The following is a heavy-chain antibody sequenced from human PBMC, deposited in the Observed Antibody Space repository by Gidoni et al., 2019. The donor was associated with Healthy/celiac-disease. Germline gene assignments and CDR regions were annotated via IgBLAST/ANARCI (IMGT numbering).Heavy chain of an antibody. D-gene: IGHD2-15*01. CDR2: ISGSGGST. J-gene: IGHJ6*02. CDR3: AKAVGYCSGGSCYPTDYYYYGMDV. Sequence: EVQLLESGGGLVQPGGSLSLSCAASGFPFSRYAMSWVRQAPGKGLEWVSAISGSGGSTYYADSVKGRFTISRDNSKNTLYLQMNSLRAEDTAVYYCAKAVGYCSGGSCYPTDYYYYGMDVWGQGTTVTVSS. CDR1: GFPFSRYA. V-gene: IGHV3-23*01.